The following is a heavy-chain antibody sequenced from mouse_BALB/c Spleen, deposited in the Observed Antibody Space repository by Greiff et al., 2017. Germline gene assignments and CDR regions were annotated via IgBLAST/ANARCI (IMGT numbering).Heavy chain of an antibody. CDR1: GFTFSSFG. CDR3: ARGGGRRFAY. Sequence: EVKLMESGGGLVQPGGSRKLSCAASGFTFSSFGMHWVRQAPEKGLEWVAYISSGSSTIYYADTVKGRFTISRDNPKNTLFLQMTSLRSEDTAMYYCARGGGRRFAYWGQGTLVTVSA. V-gene: IGHV5-17*02. D-gene: IGHD3-3*01. J-gene: IGHJ3*01. CDR2: ISSGSSTI.